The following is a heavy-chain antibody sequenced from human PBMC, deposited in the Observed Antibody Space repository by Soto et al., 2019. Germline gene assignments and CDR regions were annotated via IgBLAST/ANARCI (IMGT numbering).Heavy chain of an antibody. J-gene: IGHJ5*02. CDR2: IYYSGST. D-gene: IGHD1-26*01. Sequence: SETLSLTCTVSGGSISSGDYYWSWIRQPPGKGLEWIGYIYYSGSTYYNPSLKSRVTISVDTSKNQFSLKLSSVTAADTAVYYCARVVGEVGATWNWFDPWGQGTLVTVSS. CDR3: ARVVGEVGATWNWFDP. V-gene: IGHV4-30-4*01. CDR1: GGSISSGDYY.